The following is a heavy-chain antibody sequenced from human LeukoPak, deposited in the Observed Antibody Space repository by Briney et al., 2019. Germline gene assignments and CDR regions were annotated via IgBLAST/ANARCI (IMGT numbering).Heavy chain of an antibody. CDR2: INHSGST. CDR1: GGSFSGYY. D-gene: IGHD5-18*01. Sequence: SETLSLTCAVYGGSFSGYYWSWIRQPPGKGLEWIGEINHSGSTNYNPSLKSRVTISVDTSKNQFSLKLSSVTAADTAVYYCARGGGSSYGWRQPRDYWGQGTLVTVSS. CDR3: ARGGGSSYGWRQPRDY. J-gene: IGHJ4*02. V-gene: IGHV4-34*01.